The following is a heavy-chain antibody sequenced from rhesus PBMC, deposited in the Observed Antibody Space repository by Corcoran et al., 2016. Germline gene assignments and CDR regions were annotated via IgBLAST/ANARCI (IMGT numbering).Heavy chain of an antibody. D-gene: IGHD1-44*01. CDR1: GLSFSDYY. V-gene: IGHV3S18*01. CDR3: ARGDYRNYFDY. CDR2: ISYTGGST. Sequence: EVQLVESGGGLAKPGGSLRLSCAASGLSFSDYYMYWVRQAPGKGLEWVSGISYTGGSTYYEDSVKGRVTISRENAKNTLYLQMDSLRAEDTAVYYCARGDYRNYFDYWGQGVLVTVSS. J-gene: IGHJ4*01.